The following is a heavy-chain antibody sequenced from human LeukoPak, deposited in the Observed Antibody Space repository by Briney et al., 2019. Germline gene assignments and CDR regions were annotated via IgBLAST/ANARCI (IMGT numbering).Heavy chain of an antibody. CDR2: IYYSGST. CDR1: GGSISSGGYY. V-gene: IGHV4-31*03. Sequence: SETLYLTCTVSGGSISSGGYYWSWIRQHPGKGLEWIGYIYYSGSTYYNPSLKSRVTISVDTSKNQFSLKLSSVTAADTAVYYCARGSIAAAGIVPFDYWGQGTLVTVSS. D-gene: IGHD6-13*01. J-gene: IGHJ4*02. CDR3: ARGSIAAAGIVPFDY.